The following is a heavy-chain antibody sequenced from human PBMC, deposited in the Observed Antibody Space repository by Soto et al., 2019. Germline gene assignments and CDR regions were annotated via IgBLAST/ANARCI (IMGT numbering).Heavy chain of an antibody. CDR1: GGSISSGDYY. J-gene: IGHJ4*01. Sequence: QVQLQESGPGLVKPSQTLSLTCTVSGGSISSGDYYWSWIRQPPGKGLEWIGYIYYSGSTYYNPSLKGRVTXPXXXSXAQFSLKLSSVTAADTAVYYCARGSYYSDSSGYYHYWGQEPWSPSPQ. CDR3: ARGSYYSDSSGYYHY. D-gene: IGHD3-22*01. CDR2: IYYSGST. V-gene: IGHV4-30-4*01.